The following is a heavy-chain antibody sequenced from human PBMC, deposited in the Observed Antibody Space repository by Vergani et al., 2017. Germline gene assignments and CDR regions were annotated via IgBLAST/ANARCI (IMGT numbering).Heavy chain of an antibody. D-gene: IGHD2-2*01. J-gene: IGHJ4*02. CDR1: GFTFSSYS. V-gene: IGHV3-21*01. CDR3: ARALRGFXGYCSSTSCYASDY. CDR2: ISSSSIYI. Sequence: EVQLVESGGGLVKPGGSLRLSCAASGFTFSSYSMNWVRQAPGKGLEWVSSISSSSIYIYYADSVKGRFTISRDNAKNSLYLQMNSLRAEDTAVYYCARALRGFXGYCSSTSCYASDYWGQGTLVTVSS.